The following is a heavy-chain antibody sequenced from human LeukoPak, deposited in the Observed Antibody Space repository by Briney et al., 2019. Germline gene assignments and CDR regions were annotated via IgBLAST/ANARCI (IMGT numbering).Heavy chain of an antibody. CDR3: ARVGTVTTAFYHWFDP. V-gene: IGHV4-34*01. CDR2: INHSGNT. Sequence: PSETLSLTCAVYGGSFSDYYWIWIRHPPGKGLEWIVEINHSGNTKYNPSVKCRVIISIDTSKSQLSLNLRSVSAADTAIYYCARVGTVTTAFYHWFDPWGQGTLVTVSS. J-gene: IGHJ5*02. D-gene: IGHD4-17*01. CDR1: GGSFSDYY.